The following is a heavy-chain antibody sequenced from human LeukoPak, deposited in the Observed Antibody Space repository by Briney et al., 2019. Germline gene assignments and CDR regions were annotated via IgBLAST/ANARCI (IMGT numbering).Heavy chain of an antibody. V-gene: IGHV4-59*12. CDR3: ARERCSGGSCYLGY. J-gene: IGHJ4*02. D-gene: IGHD2-15*01. Sequence: SETLSLTSTASGGSISSYYWSWLRQPPGKRLERIGYISYSGSTNYNPSLQSRVTISVDTSKNQFSLKLSSVTAADTAVYYCARERCSGGSCYLGYWGQGTLVTVSS. CDR1: GGSISSYY. CDR2: ISYSGST.